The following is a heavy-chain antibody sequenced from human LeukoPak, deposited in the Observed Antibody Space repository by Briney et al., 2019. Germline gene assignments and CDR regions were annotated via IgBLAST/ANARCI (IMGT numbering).Heavy chain of an antibody. CDR2: IYYSGST. CDR1: GGSFSNYF. J-gene: IGHJ4*02. Sequence: PSETLSRTCTVSGGSFSNYFWSWLRQPPGKGLEWIGYIYYSGSTNYNPSLQSRVNISEDASKKQFSLKLSSVTAADTAVYYCAREVYSGYDSTYYFDYWGQGTLVTVSS. V-gene: IGHV4-59*01. D-gene: IGHD5-12*01. CDR3: AREVYSGYDSTYYFDY.